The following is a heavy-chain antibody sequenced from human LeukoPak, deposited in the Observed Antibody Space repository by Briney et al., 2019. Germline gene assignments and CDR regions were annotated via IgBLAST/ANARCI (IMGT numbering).Heavy chain of an antibody. CDR3: ARDGYSSGTDAFDI. CDR2: ISYDGSNK. J-gene: IGHJ3*02. D-gene: IGHD6-19*01. CDR1: GFTFSSYW. V-gene: IGHV3-30-3*01. Sequence: GGSLRLSCAASGFTFSSYWMSWVRQAPGKGLEWVAVISYDGSNKYYADSVKGRFTISRDNSKNTLYLQMNSLRAEDTAVYYCARDGYSSGTDAFDIWGQGTMVTVSS.